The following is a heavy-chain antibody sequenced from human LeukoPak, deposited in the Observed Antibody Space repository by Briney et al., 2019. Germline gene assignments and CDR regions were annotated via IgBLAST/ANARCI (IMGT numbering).Heavy chain of an antibody. Sequence: GGSLRLSCAASGFTLRSYGMHWVRPAPGKGLEWVAVISYDGNDKYCEDSLKGRFTISRDNSKNTLYLEMNSLRAEDTAVYYCARDAGTWGYGYNFDYWGQGILASVSS. D-gene: IGHD1-14*01. CDR3: ARDAGTWGYGYNFDY. CDR2: ISYDGNDK. CDR1: GFTLRSYG. V-gene: IGHV3-30*03. J-gene: IGHJ4*02.